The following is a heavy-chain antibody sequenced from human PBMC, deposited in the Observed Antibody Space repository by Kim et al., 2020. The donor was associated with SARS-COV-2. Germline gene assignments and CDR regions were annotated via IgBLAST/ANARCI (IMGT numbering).Heavy chain of an antibody. D-gene: IGHD3-10*01. Sequence: GGSLRLSCAASGFTFSSYAMSWVRQAPGKGLEWVSAISGSGGSTYYADSVKGRFTISRDNSKNTLYLQMNSLRAEDTAVYYCATRGGFRGVNMYWGQGTLVTVSS. J-gene: IGHJ4*02. CDR3: ATRGGFRGVNMY. V-gene: IGHV3-23*01. CDR2: ISGSGGST. CDR1: GFTFSSYA.